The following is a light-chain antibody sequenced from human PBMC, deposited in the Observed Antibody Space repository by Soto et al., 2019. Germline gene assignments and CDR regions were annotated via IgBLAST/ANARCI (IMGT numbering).Light chain of an antibody. CDR2: GAS. CDR1: QSLSSSY. Sequence: EIVLTQSPCSLSLSPGEGATLSCRASQSLSSSYVAWYQQKVGQPPRLLIYGASNRATGIPDRFSGSWSGTEFTLTISSLQSEDFAVYYCQQYIRWPLTFGGGTKVDIK. J-gene: IGKJ4*01. CDR3: QQYIRWPLT. V-gene: IGKV3-20*01.